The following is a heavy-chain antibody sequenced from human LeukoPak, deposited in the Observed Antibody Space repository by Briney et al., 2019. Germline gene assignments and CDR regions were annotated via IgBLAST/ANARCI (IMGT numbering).Heavy chain of an antibody. V-gene: IGHV4-59*01. Sequence: SETLSLTCSVSGASISSFFWSWIRQPPGKGLEWIGYIHYSGVTNYNPSLGSRVTISVDTSKQHFSLRLSSVTAADTAVYYCASFYQAYYFDYWGQGTLVTVSS. CDR1: GASISSFF. CDR2: IHYSGVT. CDR3: ASFYQAYYFDY. D-gene: IGHD2-21*01. J-gene: IGHJ4*02.